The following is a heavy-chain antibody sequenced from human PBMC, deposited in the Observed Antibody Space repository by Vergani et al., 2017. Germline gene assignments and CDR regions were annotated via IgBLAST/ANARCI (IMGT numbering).Heavy chain of an antibody. CDR1: GGSITYGAFY. CDR2: SYYSENK. Sequence: QLQLQESGPGLVKPSETLSLTCTVSGGSITYGAFYWGWIRKSPGKGLEWIGSSYYSENKFYNPSLESRVTLSMDTSKIDCFLSLSSVTAADTAMYYCARRSSSYYFDIWVQGVLITVSS. J-gene: IGHJ5*02. D-gene: IGHD3-22*01. V-gene: IGHV4-39*02. CDR3: ARRSSSYYFDI.